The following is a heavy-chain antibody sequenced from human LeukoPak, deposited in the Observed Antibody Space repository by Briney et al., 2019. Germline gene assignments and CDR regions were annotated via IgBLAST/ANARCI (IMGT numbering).Heavy chain of an antibody. CDR3: AGGIAVAGTLGY. Sequence: PGGSLRLSCAASGFTFSSYWMHWVRQAPGKGLVWVSRINTDGSSTSYADSVKGRFTISRDNAKNTLYLQMNSLRAEDTAVYYCAGGIAVAGTLGYWGQGTLVTVSS. V-gene: IGHV3-74*01. CDR2: INTDGSST. D-gene: IGHD6-19*01. CDR1: GFTFSSYW. J-gene: IGHJ4*02.